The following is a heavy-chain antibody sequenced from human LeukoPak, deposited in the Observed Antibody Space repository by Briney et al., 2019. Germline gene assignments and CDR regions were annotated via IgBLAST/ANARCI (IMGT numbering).Heavy chain of an antibody. CDR1: GFTVSSNY. D-gene: IGHD2-8*01. J-gene: IGHJ4*02. V-gene: IGHV3-53*01. CDR2: IYSAGST. Sequence: PGGSLRLSCAASGFTVSSNYMTWVRQAPGRGLQWVSLIYSAGSTYYADSVKGRFTISRDNSKNTLFLQMNSLRAEDTAVYYCARGYCTNGVCFDSWGQGTLVTV. CDR3: ARGYCTNGVCFDS.